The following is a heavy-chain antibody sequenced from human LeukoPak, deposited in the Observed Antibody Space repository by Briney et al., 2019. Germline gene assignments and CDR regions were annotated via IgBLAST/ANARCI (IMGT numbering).Heavy chain of an antibody. CDR1: GYSFTTYW. Sequence: GESLKIPCKGSGYSFTTYWIGWVRQLPGKGLEWMGIIYPGDSDTRYSPSFQGQVTISADKSINTAYLQWSSLKASDTAMYYCARHAGGYDFWSGYQGGYYFYMDVWGKGTTVTVSS. D-gene: IGHD3-3*01. J-gene: IGHJ6*03. CDR2: IYPGDSDT. V-gene: IGHV5-51*01. CDR3: ARHAGGYDFWSGYQGGYYFYMDV.